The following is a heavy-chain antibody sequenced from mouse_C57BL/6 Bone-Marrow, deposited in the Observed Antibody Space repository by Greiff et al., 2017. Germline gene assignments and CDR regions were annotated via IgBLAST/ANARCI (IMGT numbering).Heavy chain of an antibody. CDR1: DSEVFPIAY. D-gene: IGHD1-1*01. CDR3: ARKYYYGSLHWYFDV. J-gene: IGHJ1*03. CDR2: ILPSIGRT. Sequence: QVQLQQSGSELRSPGSSVKLSCKDFDSEVFPIAYMSWVRQKPGHGFEWIGGILPSIGRTIYGEKFEDKATLDADTLSNTAYLELNSLTSEDSAIYYCARKYYYGSLHWYFDVWGTGTTVTVSS. V-gene: IGHV15-2*01.